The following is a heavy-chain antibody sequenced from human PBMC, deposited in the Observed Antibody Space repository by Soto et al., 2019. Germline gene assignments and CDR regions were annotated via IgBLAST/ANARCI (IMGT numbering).Heavy chain of an antibody. D-gene: IGHD3-3*01. Sequence: ASVKVSCKASGGTFSSYAISWVRQAPGQGLEWMGGIIPIFGTANYAQKFQGRVTITADESTSTAYMELSSLRSEDTAVYYCARETPAPITIFGVYYYYGMDVWGQGTTVTV. V-gene: IGHV1-69*13. CDR2: IIPIFGTA. CDR1: GGTFSSYA. CDR3: ARETPAPITIFGVYYYYGMDV. J-gene: IGHJ6*02.